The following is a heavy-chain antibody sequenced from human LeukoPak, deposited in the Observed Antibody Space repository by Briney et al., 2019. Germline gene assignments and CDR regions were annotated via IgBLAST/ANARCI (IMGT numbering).Heavy chain of an antibody. CDR1: GYSISSGYY. CDR2: IFYSGST. D-gene: IGHD3-10*01. V-gene: IGHV4-38-2*02. CDR3: AKSNGYGLVDI. Sequence: PSETLSLTCTVSGYSISSGYYWGWIRQPPGKGLEWIGNIFYSGSTYYSPSLKSRVTISLGTSRNQFSLKLNSVTAADTAVYYCAKSNGYGLVDIWGQGTMVTVSS. J-gene: IGHJ3*02.